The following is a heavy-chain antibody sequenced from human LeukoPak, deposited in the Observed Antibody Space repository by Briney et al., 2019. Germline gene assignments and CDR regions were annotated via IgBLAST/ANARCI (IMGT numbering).Heavy chain of an antibody. D-gene: IGHD4-17*01. CDR1: GFPFSTYG. CDR3: ARDFYGDFSKFDY. V-gene: IGHV3-33*01. CDR2: IWFDGGNK. Sequence: GRSLRLSCAASGFPFSTYGMHWVRQAPGKGLEWVAVIWFDGGNKDYGDSVKGRFTISRDNSKNTVYLQMISLRAEDTAVYYCARDFYGDFSKFDYWGQGTLVTVSS. J-gene: IGHJ4*02.